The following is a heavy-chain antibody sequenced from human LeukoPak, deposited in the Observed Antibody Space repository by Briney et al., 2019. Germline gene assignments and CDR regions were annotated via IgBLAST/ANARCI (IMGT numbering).Heavy chain of an antibody. Sequence: AGGSLRLSCAASGFTVRTDYMNWVRQAPGKGLEWVSLIYSGGDTYYADSVKGRFTISRGNSKNIVFLQMNSLRAEDTAVYYCARSLRVRGVPDYMDVWGRGTTVTISS. V-gene: IGHV3-53*01. CDR3: ARSLRVRGVPDYMDV. CDR1: GFTVRTDY. J-gene: IGHJ6*03. CDR2: IYSGGDT. D-gene: IGHD3-10*01.